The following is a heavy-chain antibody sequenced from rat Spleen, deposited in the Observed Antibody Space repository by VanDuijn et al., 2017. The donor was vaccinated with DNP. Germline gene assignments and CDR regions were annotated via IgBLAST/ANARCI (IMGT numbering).Heavy chain of an antibody. CDR1: GYSITSGYG. Sequence: EVQLQESGPGLVKPSQSLSLTCSVTGYSITSGYGWNWIRKFPGNKLEWMGYINSAGSSNYIPPLKSQISITRDTSKNQFFLQLNSVTTEDSATYYCAGYMLLLQWPLFDYWGQGVMVSVSS. CDR3: AGYMLLLQWPLFDY. V-gene: IGHV3-3*01. J-gene: IGHJ2*01. D-gene: IGHD1-1*01. CDR2: INSAGSS.